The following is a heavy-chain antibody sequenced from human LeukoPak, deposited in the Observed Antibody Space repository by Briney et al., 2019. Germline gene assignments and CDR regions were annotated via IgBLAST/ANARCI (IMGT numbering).Heavy chain of an antibody. CDR2: ISSNGGST. J-gene: IGHJ4*02. Sequence: GGSLRLSCSASGFTFSSYAMHWVRQAPGKGLEYVSAISSNGGSTYYADSVKGRFNISRDNSKNTLYLQMSSLRAEDTAVYYCVKDAFLGYCSSTSCGPFDYWGQGTLVTVSS. V-gene: IGHV3-64D*06. CDR3: VKDAFLGYCSSTSCGPFDY. CDR1: GFTFSSYA. D-gene: IGHD2-2*01.